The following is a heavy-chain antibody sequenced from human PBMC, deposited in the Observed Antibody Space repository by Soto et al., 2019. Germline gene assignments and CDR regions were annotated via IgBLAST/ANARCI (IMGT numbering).Heavy chain of an antibody. CDR3: ARGRTMVRGVIKVDYYYGMDV. Sequence: SETLSLTCTVSGGSISSYYWSWIRQPPGKGLEWIGYIYYSGSTNYNPSLKSRVTISVDTSKNQFSLKLSSVTAADTAVYYCARGRTMVRGVIKVDYYYGMDVWGQGTKVTVSS. CDR2: IYYSGST. J-gene: IGHJ6*02. V-gene: IGHV4-59*01. CDR1: GGSISSYY. D-gene: IGHD3-10*01.